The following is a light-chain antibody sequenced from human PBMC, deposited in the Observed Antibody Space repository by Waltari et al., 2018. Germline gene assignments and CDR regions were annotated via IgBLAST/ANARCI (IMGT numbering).Light chain of an antibody. CDR3: ASYAGGDTPYV. Sequence: QPALSQPPSAPGSPGQSVTIPRTGSSSDVGAYDSVSWYQQRPGKAPKVLIYEVNKRPSGVPHRFSGSKSGATASLTVSWLQAEDEGDYYCASYAGGDTPYVFGTGTTVTV. J-gene: IGLJ1*01. CDR1: SSDVGAYDS. V-gene: IGLV2-8*01. CDR2: EVN.